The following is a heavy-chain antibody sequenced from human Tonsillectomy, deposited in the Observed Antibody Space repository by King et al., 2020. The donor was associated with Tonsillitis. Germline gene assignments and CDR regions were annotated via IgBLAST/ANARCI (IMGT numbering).Heavy chain of an antibody. Sequence: QLVQSGGGLVKPGGSLRLSCAASGFTFNTYDMNWVRQAPGKGLEWVSSISRDSVYIDYAASVKGRFTISRDNAKNSLYLQMNSLRAEDTAVYYCARVPGMIRGVNFDYWGQGTLVTVSS. J-gene: IGHJ4*02. V-gene: IGHV3-21*01. CDR1: GFTFNTYD. D-gene: IGHD3-10*01. CDR3: ARVPGMIRGVNFDY. CDR2: ISRDSVYI.